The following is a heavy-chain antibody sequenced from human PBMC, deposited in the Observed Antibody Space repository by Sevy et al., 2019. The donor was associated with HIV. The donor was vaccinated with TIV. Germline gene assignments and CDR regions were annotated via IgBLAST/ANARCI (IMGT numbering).Heavy chain of an antibody. CDR2: ISSSSSYI. D-gene: IGHD2-15*01. CDR3: ARYCSGGSCALGDY. J-gene: IGHJ4*02. V-gene: IGHV3-21*01. Sequence: GGSLRLPCAASGFTFSSYSMNWVRQAPGKGLEWVSYISSSSSYIYYADSVKGRFTISRDNAKNTLYLQMNSLRAEDTAVYYCARYCSGGSCALGDYWGQGTLVTVSS. CDR1: GFTFSSYS.